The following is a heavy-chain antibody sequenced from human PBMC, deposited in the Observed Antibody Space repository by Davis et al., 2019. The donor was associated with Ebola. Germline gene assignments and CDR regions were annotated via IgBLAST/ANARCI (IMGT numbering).Heavy chain of an antibody. CDR2: INPSGGST. Sequence: AASVKVSCKASGYTFTSYYMHWVRQAPGQGLEWMGIINPSGGSTSYAQKFQGRVTMTEDTSTDTAYMELTSLRSEDTAVYYCARELRPSVGLLRSPQGYWGQGTLVTVSS. D-gene: IGHD1-26*01. J-gene: IGHJ4*02. CDR1: GYTFTSYY. CDR3: ARELRPSVGLLRSPQGY. V-gene: IGHV1-46*01.